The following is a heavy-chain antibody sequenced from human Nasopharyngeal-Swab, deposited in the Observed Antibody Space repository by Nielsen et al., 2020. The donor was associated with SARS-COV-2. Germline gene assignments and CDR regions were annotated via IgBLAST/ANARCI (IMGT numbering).Heavy chain of an antibody. Sequence: GESLKISCAASGFTFSSDDMSWVRQAPGKGLEWVSTISGRGGDTYYADSVKGRFTVSRDNSENTLYLQMNSLRAEDTAVYYCANRRGSSWHPYCFDFWGQGTLVTVSS. CDR3: ANRRGSSWHPYCFDF. D-gene: IGHD6-13*01. CDR1: GFTFSSDD. J-gene: IGHJ4*02. V-gene: IGHV3-23*01. CDR2: ISGRGGDT.